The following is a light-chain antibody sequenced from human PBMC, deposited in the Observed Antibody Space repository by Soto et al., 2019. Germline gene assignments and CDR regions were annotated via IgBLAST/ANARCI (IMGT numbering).Light chain of an antibody. J-gene: IGKJ2*01. V-gene: IGKV3-20*01. CDR1: QSGTSNY. CDR2: GAS. Sequence: EILLTQSPGTLSLSPGERATLSCRASQSGTSNYLAWYQQKPGQAPRLLIYGASSRATGIPDRFSGSGSGTDLTLTISRLEHEDFAVYYCQQYGASHTSFGQGTKMEI. CDR3: QQYGASHTS.